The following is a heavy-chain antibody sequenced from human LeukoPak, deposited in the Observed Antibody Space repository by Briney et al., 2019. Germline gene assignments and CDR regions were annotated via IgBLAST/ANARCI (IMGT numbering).Heavy chain of an antibody. CDR2: ISAYNGNT. CDR1: GYTFTGYY. D-gene: IGHD5-12*01. CDR3: AREVRSGYLYFDY. Sequence: ASVKVSCKASGYTFTGYYIHWVRQAPGQGLEWMGWISAYNGNTNYAQKLQGRVTMTTDTSTSTAYMELRSLRSDDTAMYSCAREVRSGYLYFDYWGQGTLVTVSS. V-gene: IGHV1-18*04. J-gene: IGHJ4*02.